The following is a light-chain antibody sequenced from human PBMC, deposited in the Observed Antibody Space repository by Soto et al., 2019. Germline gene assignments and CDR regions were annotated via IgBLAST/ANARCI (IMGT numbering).Light chain of an antibody. V-gene: IGLV1-51*01. CDR3: GTWDSSLHVVI. CDR1: NSNIGSNY. J-gene: IGLJ2*01. Sequence: QSVLTQPPSVSAAPGQKVTMSCCGSNSNIGSNYVSWYQQLPGTAPKLLIYDNDKRPSGIPDRFSGSKSGTSATLDITGLQTGDEADYYCGTWDSSLHVVIFGGGTKLTVL. CDR2: DND.